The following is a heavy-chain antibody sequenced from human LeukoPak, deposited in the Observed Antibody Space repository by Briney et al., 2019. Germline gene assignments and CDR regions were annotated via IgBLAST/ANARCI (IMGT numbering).Heavy chain of an antibody. CDR2: ISAYNGNT. CDR1: GYTFTSYG. Sequence: ASVKVSCKASGYTFTSYGISWVRQAPGQGLEWMGWISAYNGNTNYAQKLQGRVTMTTDTSTSTVYMELRSLRSDDTAVYYCAREGIVVPAPGDYWGQGTLVTVSS. V-gene: IGHV1-18*01. D-gene: IGHD2-2*01. J-gene: IGHJ4*02. CDR3: AREGIVVPAPGDY.